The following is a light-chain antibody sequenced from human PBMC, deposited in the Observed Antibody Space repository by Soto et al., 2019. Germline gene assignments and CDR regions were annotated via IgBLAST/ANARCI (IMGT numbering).Light chain of an antibody. CDR2: WES. CDR1: QSVLYSSNNKNY. CDR3: QQYYSTPSWT. Sequence: DIVMTQSPDSLAVSLGERATINCKSSQSVLYSSNNKNYLAWYQQKPGQPPKLLIYWESTRESGVPDRFSGSGSGTDFTLPISSLQAEDVAVYYCQQYYSTPSWTFGQGNKVEIK. V-gene: IGKV4-1*01. J-gene: IGKJ1*01.